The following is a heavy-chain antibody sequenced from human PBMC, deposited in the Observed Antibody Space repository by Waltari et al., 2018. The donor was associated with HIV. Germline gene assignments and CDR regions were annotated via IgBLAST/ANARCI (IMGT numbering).Heavy chain of an antibody. D-gene: IGHD3-16*01. CDR3: ATDVCVTGTPRGTCD. Sequence: QLEQPGAVVKKPGASVRVSCKVSGILVTKLSIHGGRQTPETRLEWMGQFEPEDGETTYAQKFQGRVTMTQDTSTNTAYLELSSLRSEDTAVFYCATDVCVTGTPRGTCDWGQGTLVTVSS. V-gene: IGHV1-24*01. CDR2: FEPEDGET. CDR1: GILVTKLS. J-gene: IGHJ4*02.